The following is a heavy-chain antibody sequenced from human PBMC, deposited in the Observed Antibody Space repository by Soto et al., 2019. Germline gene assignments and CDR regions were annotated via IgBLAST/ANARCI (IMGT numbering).Heavy chain of an antibody. D-gene: IGHD2-21*02. CDR3: AKDGTYCGGDCYPIFNFDS. V-gene: IGHV3-30*18. Sequence: QVHLVQSGGGVVQPGRSLRLSCAASGFSFNNFGMHWVRQAPGKGLEWVAVISYDGSNKYYADSVRGRFTISRDDSKDTLYLQMTSLRAEDTAVYYCAKDGTYCGGDCYPIFNFDSWGQGTLVTVSS. CDR1: GFSFNNFG. CDR2: ISYDGSNK. J-gene: IGHJ4*02.